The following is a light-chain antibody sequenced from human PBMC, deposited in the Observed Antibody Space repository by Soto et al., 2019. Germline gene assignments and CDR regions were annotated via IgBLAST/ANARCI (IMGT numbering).Light chain of an antibody. J-gene: IGKJ4*01. CDR2: ATS. CDR1: QSISSY. V-gene: IGKV1-39*01. CDR3: QQSYSSPGT. Sequence: DIQMTQSPSSLSASVGDRVTITCRASQSISSYLNWYQQKPGKAPKLLIYATSSFQSGVPSRFSGSGSGTDFTLTISSLQPEDFATYYCQQSYSSPGTFGGGTKVEIE.